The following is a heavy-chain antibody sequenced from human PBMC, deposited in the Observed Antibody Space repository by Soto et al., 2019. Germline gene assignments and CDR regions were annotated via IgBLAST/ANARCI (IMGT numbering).Heavy chain of an antibody. J-gene: IGHJ4*02. CDR2: IYDSGST. V-gene: IGHV4-59*08. D-gene: IGHD1-26*01. Sequence: QVQLQESGPGLVKPSETLSLTCTVSDGSISSYYWSWLRQPPGKGLEWIGYIYDSGSTLYNPSLQRRVPMSVDGPNNQFSLKLSSVTAADPAIYYCAGDIRSGSYRFDYWGQGALVTVFS. CDR1: DGSISSYY. CDR3: AGDIRSGSYRFDY.